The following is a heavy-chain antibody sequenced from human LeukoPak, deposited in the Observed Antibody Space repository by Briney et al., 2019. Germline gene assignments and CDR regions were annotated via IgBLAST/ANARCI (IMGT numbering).Heavy chain of an antibody. V-gene: IGHV1-18*01. CDR2: ISAYNGDT. J-gene: IGHJ4*02. CDR3: ASFSPMAAYYFDY. CDR1: GYTYSSYG. Sequence: ASVKVSCKASGYTYSSYGISWVRQTPGQGLEWMGWISAYNGDTHYAQKFQGRVTMTTETSTSTAYMELRSLRSDDTAVYYCASFSPMAAYYFDYWGQGTLVTVSS. D-gene: IGHD3-10*01.